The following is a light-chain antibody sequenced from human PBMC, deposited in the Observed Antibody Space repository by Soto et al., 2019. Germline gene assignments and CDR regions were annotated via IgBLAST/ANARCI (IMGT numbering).Light chain of an antibody. CDR3: SSYSLSXAYL. V-gene: IGLV2-14*01. CDR1: SSYVGGYDY. CDR2: EVS. J-gene: IGLJ1*01. Sequence: QSVLTQPASVSWSPGQSITISCTGTSSYVGGYDYVSWYQLHPGKAPKLIVFEVSNRPSGVSYRFSGSKSGNTASLTISGLQAEDEADYFCSSYSLSXAYLFGTGTKVXV.